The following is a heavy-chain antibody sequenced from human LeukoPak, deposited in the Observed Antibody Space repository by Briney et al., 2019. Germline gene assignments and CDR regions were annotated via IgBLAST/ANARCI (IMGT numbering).Heavy chain of an antibody. V-gene: IGHV1-2*02. J-gene: IGHJ4*02. CDR2: INPNSGGT. CDR3: ARDGLRYSSSWYNY. Sequence: ASVKVSCKASGYTFTGYYMHWVRQAPGQGLEWMGWINPNSGGTNYAQKFQGRVTMTRDTSISTAYMELSRLRSDDTAVYYCARDGLRYSSSWYNYWGQGTLVTVSS. CDR1: GYTFTGYY. D-gene: IGHD6-13*01.